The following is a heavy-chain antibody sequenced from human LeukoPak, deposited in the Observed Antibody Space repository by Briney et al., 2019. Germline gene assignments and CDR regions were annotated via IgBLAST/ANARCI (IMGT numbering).Heavy chain of an antibody. CDR1: GDSITNDNW. Sequence: PSETLSLTCAVSGDSITNDNWWSWLRQPPGKGLEWIVEIHHSGNTNYNPSLNSRVTTSMDKSKNQVSLKVNSVTAADTAVYYCARIYYSSSYDYWYFDLWGRGTLVTVSS. V-gene: IGHV4-4*02. J-gene: IGHJ2*01. D-gene: IGHD6-13*01. CDR3: ARIYYSSSYDYWYFDL. CDR2: IHHSGNT.